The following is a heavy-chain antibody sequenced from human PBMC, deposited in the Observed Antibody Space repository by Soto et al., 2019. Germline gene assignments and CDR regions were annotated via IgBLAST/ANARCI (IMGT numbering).Heavy chain of an antibody. V-gene: IGHV1-69*02. CDR3: AMEYCRSTSCSRNS. Sequence: QVQLVQSGAEVKKPGSSVKVSCKASGGTFSSYTISWVRQAPGQVLEWMGRIIPFLGIANYAQKFQGRVTITADKSTSTAYMELSSLRSEHTAVYCIAMEYCRSTSCSRNSWGQGTLVTVSS. J-gene: IGHJ4*02. D-gene: IGHD2-2*01. CDR1: GGTFSSYT. CDR2: IIPFLGIA.